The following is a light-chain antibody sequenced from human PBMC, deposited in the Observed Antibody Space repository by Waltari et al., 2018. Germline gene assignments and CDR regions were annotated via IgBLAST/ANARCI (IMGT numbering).Light chain of an antibody. Sequence: EIVLTQAPGTLSLSPGERATLSCRASQSVSSSYLAWYQQKPGQAPRLLIYGASTRATGIPDRFSGSGSGTDFTLIINRLEPEDFAVYWCQQFGSTPPWTFGQGTKVEIK. CDR3: QQFGSTPPWT. CDR1: QSVSSSY. CDR2: GAS. V-gene: IGKV3-20*01. J-gene: IGKJ1*01.